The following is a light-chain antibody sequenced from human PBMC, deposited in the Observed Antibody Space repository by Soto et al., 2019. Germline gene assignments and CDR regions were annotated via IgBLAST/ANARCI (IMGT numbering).Light chain of an antibody. CDR3: QQYNSYWWT. Sequence: DIQMTQSPSTLSASVGDRVTITCRASQSISSWLAWYQQKPGKAPKLLIYDASSLESGVPSRFSGSGSGTEFPLTLSSLQPDDFATYYCQQYNSYWWTFGQGTKVEIK. V-gene: IGKV1-5*01. J-gene: IGKJ1*01. CDR2: DAS. CDR1: QSISSW.